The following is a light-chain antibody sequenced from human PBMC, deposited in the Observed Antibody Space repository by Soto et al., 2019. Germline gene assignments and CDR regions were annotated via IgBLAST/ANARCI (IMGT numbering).Light chain of an antibody. CDR2: EVS. J-gene: IGLJ1*01. Sequence: QSALTQPASVSGSPGQSITISCTGSNSDVGAYNYVSWYQQHPGKAPKLMIHEVSDRTSGDSFRFSGSKSGNTASLTISGLEAEDEADYYCSSYSSSSTLVFGPGPKLTVL. V-gene: IGLV2-14*01. CDR3: SSYSSSSTLV. CDR1: NSDVGAYNY.